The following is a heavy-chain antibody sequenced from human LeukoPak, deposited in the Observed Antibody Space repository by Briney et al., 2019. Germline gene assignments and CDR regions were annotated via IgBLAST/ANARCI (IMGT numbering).Heavy chain of an antibody. Sequence: PSETLTLTCAVSGGSLSSCCYYWGWIRQSPGKGLEWIGTVYYGGTTYYNPSLKSRVTVSLDPPNNQFSLKLSSVTAADTAVYYCARDEGGLNFDYGGQGTLVTVSS. CDR2: VYYGGTT. J-gene: IGHJ4*02. CDR1: GGSLSSCCYY. D-gene: IGHD1-26*01. V-gene: IGHV4-39*07. CDR3: ARDEGGLNFDY.